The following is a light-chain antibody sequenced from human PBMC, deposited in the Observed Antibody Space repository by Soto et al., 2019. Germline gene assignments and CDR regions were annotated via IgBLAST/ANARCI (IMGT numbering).Light chain of an antibody. CDR1: QTVSSSY. Sequence: EIGLTQSPGTLSLSPGERATLSCRASQTVSSSYLAWYQQKPGQAPRLLIYVASTRATGIPGRFSGSASGTDFTLTISRLEPEDLAVYYCQPYGPSPMYTFGQGTHLEI. CDR2: VAS. V-gene: IGKV3-20*01. J-gene: IGKJ2*01. CDR3: QPYGPSPMYT.